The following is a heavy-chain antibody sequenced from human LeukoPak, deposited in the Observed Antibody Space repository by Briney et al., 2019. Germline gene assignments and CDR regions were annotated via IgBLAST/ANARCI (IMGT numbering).Heavy chain of an antibody. D-gene: IGHD6-13*01. Sequence: GASVKLSCNASGYTCTGNYMHWSRHAPGQGLELKGLINPNSGGTTYSQKFLSRVTTITVESSSTAYMVLRSLGADATTAYYCWRGLSQQLVREGAVDYWGQGNLVTVSS. CDR3: WRGLSQQLVREGAVDY. V-gene: IGHV1-2*02. J-gene: IGHJ4*02. CDR1: GYTCTGNY. CDR2: INPNSGGT.